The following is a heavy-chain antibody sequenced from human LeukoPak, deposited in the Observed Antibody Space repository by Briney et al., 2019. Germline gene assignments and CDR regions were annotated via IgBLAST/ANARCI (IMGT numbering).Heavy chain of an antibody. D-gene: IGHD3-22*01. V-gene: IGHV4-31*03. J-gene: IGHJ2*01. CDR3: ARAARQGFTMIVVPFFYFDL. CDR2: INHSGST. CDR1: GGSISSGASD. Sequence: SSETLSLTCTVSGGSISSGASDWGWIRQHPKRGLEWVGHINHSGSTYYNPSLGSRVTMSVDTSKNQFSLKLSSVTAADSAVYYCARAARQGFTMIVVPFFYFDLWGRGTLVTVSS.